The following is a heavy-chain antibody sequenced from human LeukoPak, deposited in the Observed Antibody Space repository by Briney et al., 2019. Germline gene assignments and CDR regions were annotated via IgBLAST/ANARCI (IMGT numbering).Heavy chain of an antibody. CDR2: ISGSGGST. CDR1: GVTFSSYA. CDR3: AKFYYYDSSAVTDY. V-gene: IGHV3-23*01. D-gene: IGHD3-22*01. Sequence: GGTLRLSCAVSGVTFSSYAMSWVRQAPGKGLEWVSAISGSGGSTYYADSVKGRFTICRDNSKNTLYLQMNSLRAEDTAVYYCAKFYYYDSSAVTDYWGQGTLVTVSS. J-gene: IGHJ4*02.